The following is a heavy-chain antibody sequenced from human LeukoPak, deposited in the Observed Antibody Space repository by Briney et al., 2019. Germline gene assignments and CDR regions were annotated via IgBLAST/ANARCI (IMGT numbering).Heavy chain of an antibody. V-gene: IGHV3-11*04. CDR1: GFIFSDYY. Sequence: GGSLRLSCAASGFIFSDYYMTWLRQAPGKGLEWVSTIKGTGLTTYYADSVKGRFTISRDNAKRSMYLQMNSLRDEDTAMYYCVRGLKVGVTPVGADSWGQGTLVIVSS. D-gene: IGHD1-26*01. CDR3: VRGLKVGVTPVGADS. J-gene: IGHJ4*02. CDR2: IKGTGLTT.